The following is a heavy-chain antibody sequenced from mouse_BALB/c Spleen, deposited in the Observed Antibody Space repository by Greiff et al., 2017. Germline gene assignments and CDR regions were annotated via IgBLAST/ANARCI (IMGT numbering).Heavy chain of an antibody. Sequence: EVHLVESGPELVKPGASVKMSCKASGYTFTSYVMHWVKQKPGQGLEWIGYINPYNDGTKYNEKFKGKATLTSDKSSSTAYMELSSLTSEDSAVYYCARSYGNRAMDYWGQGTSVTVSS. CDR2: INPYNDGT. CDR3: ARSYGNRAMDY. CDR1: GYTFTSYV. J-gene: IGHJ4*01. V-gene: IGHV1-14*01. D-gene: IGHD2-1*01.